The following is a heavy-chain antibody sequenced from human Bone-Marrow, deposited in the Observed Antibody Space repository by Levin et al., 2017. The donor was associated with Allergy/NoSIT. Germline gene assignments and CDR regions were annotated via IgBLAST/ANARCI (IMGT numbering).Heavy chain of an antibody. CDR3: ARDRGDGDDAFDI. D-gene: IGHD5-24*01. Sequence: GGSLRLSCAASGFTFSSYGMHWVRQAPGKGLEWVAVIWYDGSNKYYADSVKGRFTISRDNSKNTLYLQMNSLRAEDTAVYYCARDRGDGDDAFDIWGQGTMVTVSS. J-gene: IGHJ3*02. V-gene: IGHV3-33*01. CDR2: IWYDGSNK. CDR1: GFTFSSYG.